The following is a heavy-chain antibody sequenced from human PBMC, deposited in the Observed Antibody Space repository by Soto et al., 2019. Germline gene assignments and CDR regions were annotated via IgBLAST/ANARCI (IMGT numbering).Heavy chain of an antibody. CDR2: INSDGSST. J-gene: IGHJ4*02. CDR1: GFTFSSYW. V-gene: IGHV3-74*01. Sequence: GGSLRLSCAASGFTFSSYWMHWVRQAPGKGLVWVSRINSDGSSTNYADSEKGRFTISRGNAKNTLYLQMNSLRAEDTAVYYSARGSSDWYLDYWGQGTLVTVSS. D-gene: IGHD6-19*01. CDR3: ARGSSDWYLDY.